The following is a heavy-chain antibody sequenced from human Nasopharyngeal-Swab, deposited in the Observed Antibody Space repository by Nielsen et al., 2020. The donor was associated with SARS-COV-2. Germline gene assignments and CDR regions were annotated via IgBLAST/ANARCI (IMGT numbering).Heavy chain of an antibody. CDR1: GFTFSSYA. CDR3: ARARPRLSRSIAAAGLDTFDI. CDR2: MSYDGSNK. D-gene: IGHD6-13*01. V-gene: IGHV3-30-3*01. Sequence: LSLTCAASGFTFSSYAMHWVRQAQGKGLEWVAFMSYDGSNKYYADSVKGRFTISRDNSNNMLYLQMSSLRPEDTAVYFCARARPRLSRSIAAAGLDTFDIWGQGTMVTVSS. J-gene: IGHJ3*02.